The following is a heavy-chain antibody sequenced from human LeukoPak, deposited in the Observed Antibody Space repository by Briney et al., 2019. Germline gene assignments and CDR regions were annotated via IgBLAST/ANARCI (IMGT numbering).Heavy chain of an antibody. CDR2: IRYDGSNK. D-gene: IGHD6-25*01. CDR3: AKGLRGTYYYYMDV. J-gene: IGHJ6*03. V-gene: IGHV3-30*02. CDR1: GFTFSSYA. Sequence: GGSLRLSCAVSGFTFSSYAMHWVRQAPGKGLEWVAFIRYDGSNKYYADSVKGRFTISRDNSKNTLYLQMNSLRAEDTAVYYCAKGLRGTYYYYMDVWGKGTTVTVSS.